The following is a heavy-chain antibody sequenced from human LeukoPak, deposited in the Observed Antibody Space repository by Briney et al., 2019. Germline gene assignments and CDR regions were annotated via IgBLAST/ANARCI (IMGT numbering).Heavy chain of an antibody. CDR2: ISYDGSNK. Sequence: PGRSLRLSCAASGFTFSSYGMHWVRQAPGKGLEWVAVISYDGSNKYYADSVKGRFTISRDNSKNTLYLQMNSLRAEDTAVYYCARDRGLDLSVYYLDYWGQGTLVTVSS. CDR1: GFTFSSYG. CDR3: ARDRGLDLSVYYLDY. J-gene: IGHJ4*02. V-gene: IGHV3-30*03. D-gene: IGHD1-7*01.